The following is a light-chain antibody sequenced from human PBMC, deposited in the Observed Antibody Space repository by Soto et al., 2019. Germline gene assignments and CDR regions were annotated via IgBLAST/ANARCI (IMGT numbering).Light chain of an antibody. CDR1: SSDVGGYNY. CDR3: SSYTSSSTRV. Sequence: QSVLTQPASVSGSPGQSITISCTGTSSDVGGYNYVSWYQQHPGKAPKLMIYEVSNGPSGVSNRFSGSKSGNTASLTISGLQAEDEADYYCSSYTSSSTRVFGTGTKVTAL. CDR2: EVS. J-gene: IGLJ1*01. V-gene: IGLV2-14*01.